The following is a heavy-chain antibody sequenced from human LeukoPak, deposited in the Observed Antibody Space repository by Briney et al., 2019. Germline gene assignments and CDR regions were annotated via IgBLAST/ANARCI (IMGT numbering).Heavy chain of an antibody. CDR3: ARSTPGGLHGYSFDY. V-gene: IGHV1-8*02. CDR1: GYTFKNYD. CDR2: MNPNSGNT. D-gene: IGHD5-24*01. Sequence: ASVKVSCXASGYTFKNYDINWVRRATGQGLEWMGWMNPNSGNTGFAQKFQDRVSMTRDTSINTAYMELTSLRSGDTAVYYCARSTPGGLHGYSFDYWGQGTVVTVYS. J-gene: IGHJ4*02.